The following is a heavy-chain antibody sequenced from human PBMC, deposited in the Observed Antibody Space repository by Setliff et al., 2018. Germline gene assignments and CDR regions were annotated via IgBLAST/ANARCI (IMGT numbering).Heavy chain of an antibody. CDR1: GFTFSSYR. Sequence: PGGSLRLSCAASGFTFSSYRMHWVRQAPGKGLEWVAVIWDYGGNKYHADSVKGRFTISRDNSKNTLYLQMNSLRPEDTAVYYCARTCSGSGCYAGLESWGQGTPVTVSS. CDR3: ARTCSGSGCYAGLES. D-gene: IGHD2-15*01. J-gene: IGHJ4*02. V-gene: IGHV3-33*08. CDR2: IWDYGGNK.